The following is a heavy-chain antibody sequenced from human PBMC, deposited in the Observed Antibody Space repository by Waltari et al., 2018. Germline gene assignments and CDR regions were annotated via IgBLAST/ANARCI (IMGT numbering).Heavy chain of an antibody. D-gene: IGHD4-17*01. J-gene: IGHJ2*01. V-gene: IGHV4-38-2*01. CDR1: GYSISSGYY. Sequence: QVQLQESGPGLVKPSETLSLTCAVSGYSISSGYYWGWIRQPPGKGLEWIGSIDHRGSTDYNPSLKSRVTISGDTSKNQFSRKLSSVTAADTAVYYCARHYGDSSGWYFDLWGRGTLVTVSS. CDR3: ARHYGDSSGWYFDL. CDR2: IDHRGST.